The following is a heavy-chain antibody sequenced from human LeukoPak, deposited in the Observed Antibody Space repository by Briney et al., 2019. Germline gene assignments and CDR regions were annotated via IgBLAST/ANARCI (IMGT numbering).Heavy chain of an antibody. J-gene: IGHJ3*02. CDR2: VYSRGSP. Sequence: PSETLSLTCTVSGDSINNGSYYWTWIRQPAEKSLEWIGRVYSRGSPNYNSSLKNRVSISIDNSRNQVSLKMNSMTAADSAVYYCARGRNLRVYFDIWGQGTIVTVSS. CDR3: ARGRNLRVYFDI. D-gene: IGHD1-14*01. CDR1: GDSINNGSYY. V-gene: IGHV4-61*02.